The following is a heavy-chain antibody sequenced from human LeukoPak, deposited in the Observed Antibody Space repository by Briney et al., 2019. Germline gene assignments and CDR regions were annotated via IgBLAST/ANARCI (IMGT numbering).Heavy chain of an antibody. CDR2: IYYSGST. J-gene: IGHJ5*02. D-gene: IGHD4-17*01. CDR3: ARQANYGVFWFDP. V-gene: IGHV4-59*08. Sequence: PSETLSLTCTVSGGSISSYYWSWIRQPPGKGLEWIGYIYYSGSTNYNPSLKSRVTISVDTSKNQFSLKLSSVTAADTAVYYCARQANYGVFWFDPWGQGTLVTVSS. CDR1: GGSISSYY.